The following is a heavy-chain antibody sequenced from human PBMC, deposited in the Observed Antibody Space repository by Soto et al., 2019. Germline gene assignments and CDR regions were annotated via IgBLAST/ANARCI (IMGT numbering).Heavy chain of an antibody. CDR3: VSKTIDDFDY. CDR2: IRNDGTVR. CDR1: GFTFMSYD. V-gene: IGHV3-33*01. J-gene: IGHJ4*02. Sequence: PWGSLRLSCAASGFTFMSYDIHFFRQAPCKGLEWVAVIRNDGTVRNYADSVKGRFTISRDNSKNKLYLEMNSLRAEDTALYYCVSKTIDDFDYWGQGTLVTVSS. D-gene: IGHD3-3*01.